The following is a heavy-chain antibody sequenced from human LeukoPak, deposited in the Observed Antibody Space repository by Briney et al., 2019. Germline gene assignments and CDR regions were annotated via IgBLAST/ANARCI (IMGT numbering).Heavy chain of an antibody. CDR3: ARVRDLWSGAFDP. CDR1: GYTFTGYY. D-gene: IGHD3-3*01. Sequence: ASVKVSCKASGYTFTGYYMHWVRQAPGQGLEWMGWINPNSGGTNYAQKFQGRVTMTRDTSISTAYMELSRLRSDDTAVYYCARVRDLWSGAFDPWGQGTLVTVSS. CDR2: INPNSGGT. J-gene: IGHJ5*02. V-gene: IGHV1-2*02.